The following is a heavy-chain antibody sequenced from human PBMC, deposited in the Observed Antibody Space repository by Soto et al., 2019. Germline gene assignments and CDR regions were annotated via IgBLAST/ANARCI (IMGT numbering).Heavy chain of an antibody. CDR1: GGSISSYY. J-gene: IGHJ6*02. CDR2: IYYSGST. CDR3: ASSNIAAAGFYYYGMDV. Sequence: QVQLQESGPGLVKPSETLSLTCTVSGGSISSYYWSWIRQPPGKGLEWIGYIYYSGSTNYNPSLQSRGTIAVATSKIQFSLKLSSVTAADTAVYYGASSNIAAAGFYYYGMDVWGRGTTVTVSS. D-gene: IGHD6-13*01. V-gene: IGHV4-59*01.